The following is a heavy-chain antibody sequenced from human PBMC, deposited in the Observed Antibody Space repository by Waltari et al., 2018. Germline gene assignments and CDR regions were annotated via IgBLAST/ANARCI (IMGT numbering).Heavy chain of an antibody. V-gene: IGHV3-7*01. D-gene: IGHD3-22*01. CDR3: ASRGFYDSTGYYGGGAFDL. CDR2: IKVEGLEK. Sequence: VQLVQSGGGSVQPGGSLRLSCEGSGFTFSTYWISWVRQAPGKGREWVANIKVEGLEKYYMEWVKGRFSNVRDNAKQTVFLQMDRLGGKDTAMYYCASRGFYDSTGYYGGGAFDLWGPGAEVRVSS. J-gene: IGHJ3*01. CDR1: GFTFSTYW.